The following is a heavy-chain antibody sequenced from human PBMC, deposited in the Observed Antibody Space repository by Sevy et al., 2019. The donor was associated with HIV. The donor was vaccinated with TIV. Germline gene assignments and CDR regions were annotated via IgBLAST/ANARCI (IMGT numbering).Heavy chain of an antibody. CDR3: AQEGCTRPHDH. Sequence: GGSLRLSCVASGFNFNIYSMSWVHQAPGKGLEWVSTFSFGFDRINHADSVQGRFTIFRDHSKKTVYLEMNSLGAEDTAVYYCAQEGCTRPHDHWVQGTLVTVSS. J-gene: IGHJ4*02. D-gene: IGHD2-8*01. CDR1: GFNFNIYS. CDR2: FSFGFDRI. V-gene: IGHV3-23*01.